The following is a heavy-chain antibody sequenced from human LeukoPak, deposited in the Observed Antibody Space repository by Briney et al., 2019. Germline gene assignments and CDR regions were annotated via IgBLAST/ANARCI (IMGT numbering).Heavy chain of an antibody. CDR1: GFTFSSYS. J-gene: IGHJ5*02. CDR3: ARGAPGYSYADNWFDP. D-gene: IGHD5-18*01. Sequence: GGSLRLSCAASGFTFSSYSMSWVRQAPGKGLEWVSSISSSSSYIYYADSVKGRFTISRDNAKNSLYLQMNSLRAEHTAVYYCARGAPGYSYADNWFDPWGQGTLVTVSS. CDR2: ISSSSSYI. V-gene: IGHV3-21*01.